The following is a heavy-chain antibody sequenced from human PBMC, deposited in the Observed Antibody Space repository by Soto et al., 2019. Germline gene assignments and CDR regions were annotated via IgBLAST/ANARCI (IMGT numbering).Heavy chain of an antibody. CDR1: GDSISTYY. CDR3: ARYYYDSSGYYYGWFDP. D-gene: IGHD3-22*01. CDR2: IYYTGNT. J-gene: IGHJ5*02. V-gene: IGHV4-59*01. Sequence: TLSLTCTVSGDSISTYYWSWIRQPPGKGLEWIAYIYYTGNTYYNPSLKSRVTISMDTSKNQFSLKLSSVTAADTAVYYCARYYYDSSGYYYGWFDPWGQGTLVTVSS.